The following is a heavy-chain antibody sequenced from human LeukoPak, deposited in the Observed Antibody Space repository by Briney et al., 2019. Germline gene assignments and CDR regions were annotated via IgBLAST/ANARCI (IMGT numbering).Heavy chain of an antibody. CDR1: GYTFTSYD. CDR3: ARAYYYDSSGYLDY. J-gene: IGHJ4*02. V-gene: IGHV1-8*03. CDR2: MNPNSGNT. D-gene: IGHD3-22*01. Sequence: VSVTVSCKASGYTFTSYDIKWVRQATGQGREWMGWMNPNSGNTGYAQKLRGRVTSTRNTCIVTAYMELSSLGPEDPGLYYCARAYYYDSSGYLDYWGQGTLVSVSS.